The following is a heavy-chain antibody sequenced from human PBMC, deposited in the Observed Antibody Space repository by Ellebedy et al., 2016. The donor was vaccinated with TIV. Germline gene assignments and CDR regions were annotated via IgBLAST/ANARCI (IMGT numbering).Heavy chain of an antibody. Sequence: PGGSLRLSCAASGFTFSSYGMHWVRQAPGKGLEWVAVIWYDGSNKYYADSVKGRFTISRDNSKNTLYLQMNSLRAEDTAVYYCARDLPSGWYVLYYYYGMDVWGQGTTVTVSS. V-gene: IGHV3-33*08. CDR3: ARDLPSGWYVLYYYYGMDV. D-gene: IGHD6-19*01. CDR1: GFTFSSYG. J-gene: IGHJ6*02. CDR2: IWYDGSNK.